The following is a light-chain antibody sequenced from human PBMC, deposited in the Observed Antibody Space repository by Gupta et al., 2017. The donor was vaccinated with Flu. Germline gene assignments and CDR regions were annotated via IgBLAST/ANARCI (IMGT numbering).Light chain of an antibody. CDR3: QQYVSSPQT. Sequence: EIVLTQSPGTLSLSPGERATLSCRASQNVIHNFLAWYQQKPGQAPRLLIYDASNRATGIPDRFSGSGSGTDFILTISRLEPEDTAVYYCQQYVSSPQTFGQGTKVEIK. J-gene: IGKJ1*01. CDR1: QNVIHNF. CDR2: DAS. V-gene: IGKV3-20*01.